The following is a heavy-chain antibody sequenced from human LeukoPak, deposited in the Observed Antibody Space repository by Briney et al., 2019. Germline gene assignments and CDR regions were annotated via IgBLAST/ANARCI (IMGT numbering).Heavy chain of an antibody. CDR2: ISSSGSTI. Sequence: GGSLRLSCAASGFTFSSYEMNWVRQAPGKGLEWVSYISSSGSTIYYADSVKGRFTISRDNAKNSLYLQMNSLRAEDTAVYYCARVGGAGHCYDSYGAFDIWGQGTMVTVSS. D-gene: IGHD3-22*01. CDR1: GFTFSSYE. CDR3: ARVGGAGHCYDSYGAFDI. J-gene: IGHJ3*02. V-gene: IGHV3-48*03.